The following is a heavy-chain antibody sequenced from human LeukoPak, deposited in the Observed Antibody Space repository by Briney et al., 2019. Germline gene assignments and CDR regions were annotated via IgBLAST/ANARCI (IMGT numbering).Heavy chain of an antibody. V-gene: IGHV3-21*01. CDR1: GFTFSTYG. CDR2: ISSSGSYI. Sequence: GGSLRLSCAASGFTFSTYGMNWVRQTPGKGLEWVSSISSSGSYIYYADSVKGRFTISRDNAKNSLYLQMNSLGAEDTAVYYCVRGEIGYCSSTSCYIFDYWGQGTLVTVSS. D-gene: IGHD2-2*02. CDR3: VRGEIGYCSSTSCYIFDY. J-gene: IGHJ4*02.